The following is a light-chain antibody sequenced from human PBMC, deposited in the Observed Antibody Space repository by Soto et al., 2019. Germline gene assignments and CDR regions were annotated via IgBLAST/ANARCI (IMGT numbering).Light chain of an antibody. CDR2: EVS. Sequence: QSALTQPASVSGSPGQSITISCTGTSSDVGSYNLVSWYQQHPGKAPKLMIYEVSKRPSGVSHRFSGSKSGNTASLTISGLQAEDEADYYCCSYAGSSTFLWVFGGGTKVTVL. CDR3: CSYAGSSTFLWV. CDR1: SSDVGSYNL. J-gene: IGLJ2*01. V-gene: IGLV2-23*02.